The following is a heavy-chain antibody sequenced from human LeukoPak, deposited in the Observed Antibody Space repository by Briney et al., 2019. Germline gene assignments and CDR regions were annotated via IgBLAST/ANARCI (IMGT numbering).Heavy chain of an antibody. Sequence: GGSLRLSCAASGFTFSTYWMTWVRQAPGKGLEWVANINQGGSETYYVDSVKGRFTISRDNSKNTLYLQMASLRDEDMGVYYCARVGPATAFDYWGQGTQVTVSS. CDR3: ARVGPATAFDY. CDR2: INQGGSET. J-gene: IGHJ4*02. V-gene: IGHV3-7*01. CDR1: GFTFSTYW.